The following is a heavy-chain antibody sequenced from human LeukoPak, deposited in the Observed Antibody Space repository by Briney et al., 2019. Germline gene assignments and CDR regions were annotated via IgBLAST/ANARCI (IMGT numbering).Heavy chain of an antibody. D-gene: IGHD6-19*01. CDR2: INAGNGNT. CDR1: GYTFTSYA. J-gene: IGHJ4*02. V-gene: IGHV1-3*01. Sequence: GASVKVSCKASGYTFTSYAMHWVRQAPGQRPEWMGWINAGNGNTKYSQKFQGRVTITRDTSASTAYMELSSLRSEDTAVYYCSRGYSSGPVDYWGQGTLVTVSS. CDR3: SRGYSSGPVDY.